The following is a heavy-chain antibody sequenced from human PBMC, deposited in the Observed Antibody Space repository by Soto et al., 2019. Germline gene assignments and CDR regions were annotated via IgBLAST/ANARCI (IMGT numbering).Heavy chain of an antibody. D-gene: IGHD6-19*01. Sequence: QVRLVESGGGVVQPGRSLRLSCTASGFSFSSYAMYWFRQPPGKGLEWVAVISHDGINKHYADSVKGRVTVSRDNSNHPLDLQLNSLRGEDTARYYCARDMYSSDYFVKWFEPWGQGTLVTVSS. V-gene: IGHV3-30-3*01. J-gene: IGHJ5*02. CDR2: ISHDGINK. CDR1: GFSFSSYA. CDR3: ARDMYSSDYFVKWFEP.